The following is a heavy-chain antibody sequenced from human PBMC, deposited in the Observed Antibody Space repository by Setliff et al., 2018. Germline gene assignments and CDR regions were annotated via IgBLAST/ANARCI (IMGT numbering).Heavy chain of an antibody. D-gene: IGHD2-15*01. Sequence: PSETLSLTCTVSGGSISSSNYYWGWIHQPPGKGLEWVGNIYYGGSAYYNPSLKSRVTISVDTSKNQFSLKLSSVTAADTAMYYCARILGYCSGGSCYVPYWGQGTLVTVSS. V-gene: IGHV4-39*07. CDR2: IYYGGSA. CDR1: GGSISSSNYY. CDR3: ARILGYCSGGSCYVPY. J-gene: IGHJ4*02.